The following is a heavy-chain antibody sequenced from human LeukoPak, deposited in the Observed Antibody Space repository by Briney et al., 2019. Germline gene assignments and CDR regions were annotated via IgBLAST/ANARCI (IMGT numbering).Heavy chain of an antibody. CDR1: GYSMSSGYY. D-gene: IGHD2-2*01. CDR2: IFHSGNS. V-gene: IGHV4-38-2*02. CDR3: ATSRQLLDNWFDP. Sequence: SETLSLTCTVSGYSMSSGYYWGWIRQPPGKGLQWIGSIFHSGNSYYNPSLKSRVTISLDTSKNQFSLKLSSVTAADTAVYYCATSRQLLDNWFDPWGQGTLVTVSS. J-gene: IGHJ5*02.